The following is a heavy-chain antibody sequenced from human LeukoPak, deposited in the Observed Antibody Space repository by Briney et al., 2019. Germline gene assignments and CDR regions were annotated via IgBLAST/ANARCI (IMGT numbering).Heavy chain of an antibody. D-gene: IGHD6-19*01. J-gene: IGHJ4*02. CDR2: IYYNGST. V-gene: IGHV4-59*08. CDR3: ARQSRGIAVAGLDY. CDR1: GGSISSYY. Sequence: PSETLSLTCIVSGGSISSYYWTWIRQPPGKGLEWIGYIYYNGSTNYNSSLKSRVAISVDTSKNQFSLKLNSVTAADTAVYYCARQSRGIAVAGLDYWGQGILVTVSS.